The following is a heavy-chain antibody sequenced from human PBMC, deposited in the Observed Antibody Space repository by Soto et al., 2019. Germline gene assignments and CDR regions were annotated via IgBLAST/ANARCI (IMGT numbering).Heavy chain of an antibody. CDR3: ARDYLAIYYYDSSGYQNWFDP. J-gene: IGHJ5*02. CDR2: INAGNGNT. CDR1: GYTFTSYA. D-gene: IGHD3-22*01. V-gene: IGHV1-3*01. Sequence: ASVKVSCKASGYTFTSYAMHWVRRAPGQRLEWMGWINAGNGNTKYSQKFQGRVTITRDTSASTAYMELSSLRSEDTAVYYCARDYLAIYYYDSSGYQNWFDPWGQGTLVTVSS.